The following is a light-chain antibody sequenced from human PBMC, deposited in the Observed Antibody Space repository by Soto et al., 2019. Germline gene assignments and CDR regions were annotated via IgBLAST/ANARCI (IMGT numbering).Light chain of an antibody. Sequence: QSALTQPASVSGSPGQSITISCTGTSSDVGNYNLVSWYQQHPGKALKLMIYEDTKRPSEVSDRFSGSKSGNTASLTISGLQADDEADYYCCSYAGSNTYVVFGGGTQLTVL. CDR3: CSYAGSNTYVV. J-gene: IGLJ2*01. V-gene: IGLV2-23*01. CDR2: EDT. CDR1: SSDVGNYNL.